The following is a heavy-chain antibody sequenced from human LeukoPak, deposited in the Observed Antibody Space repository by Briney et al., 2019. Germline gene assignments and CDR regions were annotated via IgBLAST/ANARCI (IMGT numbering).Heavy chain of an antibody. Sequence: SETLSLTCTASGGSISSYYWSWIRQPPGKGLEWIGYIYYSGSTNYNPSLKSRVTISVDTSKNQFSLKLSSVTAADTAVYYCARGAGDSSGPDAFDIWGQGTMVTVSS. CDR2: IYYSGST. D-gene: IGHD3-22*01. J-gene: IGHJ3*02. CDR3: ARGAGDSSGPDAFDI. V-gene: IGHV4-59*01. CDR1: GGSISSYY.